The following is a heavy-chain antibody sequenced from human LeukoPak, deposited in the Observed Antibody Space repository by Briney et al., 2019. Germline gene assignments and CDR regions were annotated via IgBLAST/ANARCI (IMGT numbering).Heavy chain of an antibody. V-gene: IGHV4-34*01. CDR2: INHSGRT. Sequence: SETLSLTCAVYGGSFSGYYWSWVRQPPGKGLEWIGEINHSGRTNYNPSLKGRVTISVDTSKNQFSLKLSSVTAADTAVYYCARPPTYYYGMAVWGQGTTVTVSS. CDR3: ARPPTYYYGMAV. J-gene: IGHJ6*02. CDR1: GGSFSGYY.